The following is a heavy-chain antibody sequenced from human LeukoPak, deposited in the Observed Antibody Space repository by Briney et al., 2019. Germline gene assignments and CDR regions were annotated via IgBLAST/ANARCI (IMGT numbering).Heavy chain of an antibody. CDR2: IYSGGST. CDR3: ARDRGNYGDSH. Sequence: GGSLRLSCAASGFTFSSYGMHWVRQAPGKGLEWVSVIYSGGSTYYADSVKGRFTISRDNSKNTLYLQMNSLRAEDTAVYYCARDRGNYGDSHWGQGTLVTVSS. CDR1: GFTFSSYG. J-gene: IGHJ4*02. V-gene: IGHV3-66*01. D-gene: IGHD4-17*01.